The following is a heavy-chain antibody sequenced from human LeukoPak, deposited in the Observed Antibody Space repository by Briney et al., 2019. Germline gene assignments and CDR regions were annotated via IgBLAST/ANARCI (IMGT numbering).Heavy chain of an antibody. CDR3: ARDGLIAAAGSFSY. V-gene: IGHV1-18*01. CDR2: ISAYNGNT. CDR1: GYTFTSYG. D-gene: IGHD6-13*01. J-gene: IGHJ4*02. Sequence: ASVEVSFKASGYTFTSYGISWVRQAPGQGLEWMGWISAYNGNTNYAQKLQGRVTMTTDTSTSTAYMELRSLRSDDTAVYYCARDGLIAAAGSFSYWGQGTLVTVSS.